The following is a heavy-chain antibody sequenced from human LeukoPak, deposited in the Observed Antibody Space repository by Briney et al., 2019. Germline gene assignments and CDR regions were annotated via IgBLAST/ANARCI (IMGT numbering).Heavy chain of an antibody. CDR1: GGSISSSNW. CDR3: ARLFSRYDYVWGSYRTLYYFDY. CDR2: IYHSGST. Sequence: SETLSLTCAVSGGSISSSNWWSWVRQPPGKGLEWIGEIYHSGSTNYNPSLKSRVTISVDTSKNQFSLKLSSVTAADTAVYYCARLFSRYDYVWGSYRTLYYFDYWGQGTLVTVSS. V-gene: IGHV4-4*02. J-gene: IGHJ4*02. D-gene: IGHD3-16*02.